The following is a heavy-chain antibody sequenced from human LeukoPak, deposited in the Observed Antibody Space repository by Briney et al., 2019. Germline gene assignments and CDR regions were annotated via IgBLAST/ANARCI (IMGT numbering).Heavy chain of an antibody. V-gene: IGHV3-21*01. CDR2: ISSSSSYI. Sequence: GGSLRLSCAASGFTFSSYSMNWVRQAPGKGLEWVSSISSSSSYIYCADSVKGRFTISRDNAKNSLYLQMNSLRAEDTAVYYCARDLLVDTADYWGQGTLVTVSS. J-gene: IGHJ4*02. D-gene: IGHD5-18*01. CDR3: ARDLLVDTADY. CDR1: GFTFSSYS.